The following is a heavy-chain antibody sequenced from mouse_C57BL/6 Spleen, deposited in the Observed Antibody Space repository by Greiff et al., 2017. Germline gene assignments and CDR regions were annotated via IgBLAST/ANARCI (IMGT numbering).Heavy chain of an antibody. V-gene: IGHV1-82*01. Sequence: QVQLQQSGPELVKPGASVKISCKASGYAFSSSWMNWVKQRPGKGLEWIGRIYPGDGDTNYNGKFKGKATLTADKSSSTAYMQLSSLTSEDSAVYFCARAYYSNYWFAYGGQGTLVTVSA. J-gene: IGHJ3*01. CDR2: IYPGDGDT. CDR3: ARAYYSNYWFAY. D-gene: IGHD2-5*01. CDR1: GYAFSSSW.